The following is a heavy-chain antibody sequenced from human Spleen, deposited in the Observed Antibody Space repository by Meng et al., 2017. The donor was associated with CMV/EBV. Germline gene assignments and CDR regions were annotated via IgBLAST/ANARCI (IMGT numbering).Heavy chain of an antibody. CDR1: GYTFTSYD. Sequence: SVKVSCKASGYTFTSYDINWVRQATGQGLEWMGGIMPILAMADYAQKFQGRVTITADTSTSTAYLELSSLRSEDTAVYYCAVPPRGVSDQDYAMDVWGQGTTVTVSS. V-gene: IGHV1-69*10. CDR2: IMPILAMA. J-gene: IGHJ6*02. CDR3: AVPPRGVSDQDYAMDV. D-gene: IGHD5/OR15-5a*01.